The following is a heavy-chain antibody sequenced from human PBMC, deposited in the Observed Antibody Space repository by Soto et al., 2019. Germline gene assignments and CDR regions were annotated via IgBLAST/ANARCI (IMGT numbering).Heavy chain of an antibody. CDR2: IHYSGST. D-gene: IGHD3-22*01. Sequence: PSETLSLTCTVSGGSISSYYWSWIRQLPGKGLEWIGYIHYSGSTNYNPSLKSRVTISVDTSKSQFSLRLSSVTAADTAMYYCARHLGYDSSGYYRNWFDPWGQGALVTVSS. CDR1: GGSISSYY. V-gene: IGHV4-59*08. J-gene: IGHJ5*02. CDR3: ARHLGYDSSGYYRNWFDP.